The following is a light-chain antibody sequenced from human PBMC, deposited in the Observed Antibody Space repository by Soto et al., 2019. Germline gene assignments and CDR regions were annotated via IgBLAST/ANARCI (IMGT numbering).Light chain of an antibody. Sequence: DIQMTQSPSSLSASVGDGVTITCQASQDISNYLSWHQQKPGKAPKVLISDASILEAGVPSRFSGRASGTEFTFTITSLQPEDIATYYCQQYDNIPYTFGQGTKVDIK. CDR1: QDISNY. J-gene: IGKJ2*01. CDR2: DAS. V-gene: IGKV1-33*01. CDR3: QQYDNIPYT.